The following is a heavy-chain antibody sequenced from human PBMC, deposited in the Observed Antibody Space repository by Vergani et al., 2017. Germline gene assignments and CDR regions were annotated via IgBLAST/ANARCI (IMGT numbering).Heavy chain of an antibody. J-gene: IGHJ4*02. Sequence: QVQLQESGPGLVKPSETLSLTCTVSGGSISSYYWSWIRQPPGKGLDWIGYIYYSGSTNYNPSLKSRVTISVDTSKNQFSLKLSSVTAADTAVYYCARERKGYFDYWGQGTLVTVSS. CDR3: ARERKGYFDY. CDR1: GGSISSYY. V-gene: IGHV4-59*01. CDR2: IYYSGST.